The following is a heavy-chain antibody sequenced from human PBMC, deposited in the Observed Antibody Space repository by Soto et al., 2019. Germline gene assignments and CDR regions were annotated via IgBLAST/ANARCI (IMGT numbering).Heavy chain of an antibody. J-gene: IGHJ1*01. CDR1: GFTFSSYA. D-gene: IGHD5-18*01. Sequence: EVHLLESGGGLVQPGGSLRLSCAASGFTFSSYAMSWVRQAPGKGLEWVSAISGSGGSTYYADSVKGRFTISRDNSKNTLYLQMNSLRAEDTAVYYCAKDSGYSYGIKYFQHWGQGTLVTVSS. CDR2: ISGSGGST. CDR3: AKDSGYSYGIKYFQH. V-gene: IGHV3-23*01.